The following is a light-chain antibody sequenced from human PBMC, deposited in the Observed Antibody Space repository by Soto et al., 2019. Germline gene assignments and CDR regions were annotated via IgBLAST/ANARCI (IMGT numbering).Light chain of an antibody. CDR3: QVWDSSSDPLV. Sequence: SYELTQPPSVSVAPGKTARITCGGNNIGSESVHWYQQKPGQAPVLVIYYDSDRPSGIPERFSGSNSENTATLTISRVEAGDEADYYCQVWDSSSDPLVFGGGTKLTVL. CDR2: YDS. CDR1: NIGSES. V-gene: IGLV3-21*04. J-gene: IGLJ2*01.